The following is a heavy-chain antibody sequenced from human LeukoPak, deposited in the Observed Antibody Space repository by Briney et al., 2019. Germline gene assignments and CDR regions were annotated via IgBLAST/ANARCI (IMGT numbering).Heavy chain of an antibody. V-gene: IGHV3-48*01. J-gene: IGHJ4*02. CDR1: GFTFSSYS. CDR2: ITSSSSSI. Sequence: GGSLRPSCAASGFTFSSYSMNWVRQAPGKGLEWVSYITSSSSSIYYADSVKGRFTISRDNAKSSLYLQMNSLRAEDTAVYYCARDNMGFDYWGQGTLVTVYS. D-gene: IGHD2/OR15-2a*01. CDR3: ARDNMGFDY.